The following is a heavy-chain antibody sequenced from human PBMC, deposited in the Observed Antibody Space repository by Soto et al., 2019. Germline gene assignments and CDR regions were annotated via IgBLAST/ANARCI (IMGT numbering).Heavy chain of an antibody. CDR2: IIPIFGTA. CDR3: ASHSGSAPEGRYYYGMDV. D-gene: IGHD1-26*01. CDR1: GGTFSSYA. Sequence: QVQLVQSGAEVKKPGSSVKVSCKASGGTFSSYAISWVRQAPGQGLEWMGGIIPIFGTADYAQKFQGRVTITAAEXTXTXYMELSSLRSEDTAVYYCASHSGSAPEGRYYYGMDVWGQGTTVTVSS. V-gene: IGHV1-69*12. J-gene: IGHJ6*02.